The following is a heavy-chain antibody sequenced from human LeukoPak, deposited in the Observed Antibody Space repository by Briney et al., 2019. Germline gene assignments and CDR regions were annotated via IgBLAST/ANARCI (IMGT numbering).Heavy chain of an antibody. CDR2: ISTSSTYT. CDR1: GFTFSDYY. V-gene: IGHV3-11*03. CDR3: ANTQGSGSYYEN. J-gene: IGHJ4*02. Sequence: AGGSLRLSCAASGFTFSDYYMSWIRQAPGKGLEWVSYISTSSTYTNYADSVKGRFTISRDNAKNSLYLQMNSLRAEDTAVYYCANTQGSGSYYENWGQGTLVTVSS. D-gene: IGHD3-10*01.